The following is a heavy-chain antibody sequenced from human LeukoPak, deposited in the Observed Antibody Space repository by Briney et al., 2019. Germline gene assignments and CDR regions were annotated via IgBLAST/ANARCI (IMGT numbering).Heavy chain of an antibody. Sequence: ASVKVSCKASGYTFTTYGITWVRQAPGQGLEWMGWISAYSHKTIYAQNFQGRVTMTTDSSTSTAYLEVRSLRSYDTAVYYCARIAQQWLVHYFDYWGRGTLVTVSS. D-gene: IGHD6-19*01. V-gene: IGHV1-18*01. CDR1: GYTFTTYG. CDR3: ARIAQQWLVHYFDY. J-gene: IGHJ4*02. CDR2: ISAYSHKT.